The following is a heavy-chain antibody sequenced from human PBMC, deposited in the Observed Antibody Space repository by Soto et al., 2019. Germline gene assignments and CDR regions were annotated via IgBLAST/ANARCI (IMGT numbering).Heavy chain of an antibody. V-gene: IGHV3-30-3*01. CDR1: GFNFGDYA. Sequence: QVQPVESGGGVVQPGGSLRLSCAASGFNFGDYAMHWVRQAPGKGLEWVAVISGDGRVTFYTDSVKGRFIISRDNSKSTLFLQLNSLRAEDTAVYYCARERYFDGYGKEACDNWGQGILVSVSS. CDR2: ISGDGRVT. CDR3: ARERYFDGYGKEACDN. D-gene: IGHD3-9*01. J-gene: IGHJ4*02.